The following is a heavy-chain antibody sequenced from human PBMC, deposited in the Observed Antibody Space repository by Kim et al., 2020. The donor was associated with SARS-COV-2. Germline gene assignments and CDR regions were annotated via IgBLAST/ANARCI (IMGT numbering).Heavy chain of an antibody. CDR3: ARKLLTGRTDY. CDR2: ISYDGSNK. Sequence: GGSLRLSCAASGFTFSSYAMHWVRQAPGKGLEWVAVISYDGSNKYYADSVKGRFTISRDNSKNTLYLQMNSLRAEDTAVYYCARKLLTGRTDYWGQGTLVTVSS. J-gene: IGHJ4*02. CDR1: GFTFSSYA. D-gene: IGHD1-20*01. V-gene: IGHV3-30-3*01.